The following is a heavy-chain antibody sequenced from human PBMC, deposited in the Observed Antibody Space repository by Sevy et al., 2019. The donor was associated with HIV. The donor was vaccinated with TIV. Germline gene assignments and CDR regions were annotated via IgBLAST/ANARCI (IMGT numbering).Heavy chain of an antibody. CDR2: IWYDGSNK. J-gene: IGHJ3*02. CDR3: ASDLWGLGVRFHGAFDI. V-gene: IGHV3-33*08. CDR1: GFTFSSYG. Sequence: LSLTCAASGFTFSSYGMHWVRQAPGKGLEWVAVIWYDGSNKYYADSVKGRFTISRDNSKNTLYLQMNSLRAEDTAVYYCASDLWGLGVRFHGAFDIWGQGTMVTVSS. D-gene: IGHD2-8*01.